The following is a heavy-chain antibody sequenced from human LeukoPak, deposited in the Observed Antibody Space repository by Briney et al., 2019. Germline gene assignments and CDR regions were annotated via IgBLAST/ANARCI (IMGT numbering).Heavy chain of an antibody. Sequence: PSETLSLTCTVSGGSVSSGSYYWSWIRQPPGKGLEWIGYIYYSGGTNYNPSLKSRVTISVDTSKNQFSLKLSSVTAADTAVYYCARDRGYGGITAPAFDIWGQGTMVTVSS. CDR1: GGSVSSGSYY. J-gene: IGHJ3*02. CDR2: IYYSGGT. D-gene: IGHD4-23*01. CDR3: ARDRGYGGITAPAFDI. V-gene: IGHV4-61*01.